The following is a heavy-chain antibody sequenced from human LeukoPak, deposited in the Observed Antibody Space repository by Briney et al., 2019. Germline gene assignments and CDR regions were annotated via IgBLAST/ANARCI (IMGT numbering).Heavy chain of an antibody. V-gene: IGHV3-48*03. D-gene: IGHD3-9*01. CDR2: ISSSGSTI. CDR3: AKDQNLNYDILTGYYRAPDY. CDR1: GFTFSSYE. J-gene: IGHJ4*02. Sequence: PGGSLRLSCAASGFTFSSYEMNWVRQAPGKGLEWVSYISSSGSTIYYADSVKGRFTISRDNAKNSLYLQMNSLRAEDTAVYYCAKDQNLNYDILTGYYRAPDYWGQGTLVTVSS.